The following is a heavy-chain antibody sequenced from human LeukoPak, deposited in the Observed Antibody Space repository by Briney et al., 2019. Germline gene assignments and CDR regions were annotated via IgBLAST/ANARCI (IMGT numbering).Heavy chain of an antibody. Sequence: ASVKVSCKVSGYTLTELSMHWVRQAPGKGLEWMGGFDPEDGETIYAQKFQGRVTMTRNTSISTAYMELSSLRSEDTAVYYCARGQSPARGYRYRTGSGYWGQGTLVTVSS. CDR3: ARGQSPARGYRYRTGSGY. J-gene: IGHJ4*02. V-gene: IGHV1-24*01. CDR2: FDPEDGET. D-gene: IGHD1-14*01. CDR1: GYTLTELS.